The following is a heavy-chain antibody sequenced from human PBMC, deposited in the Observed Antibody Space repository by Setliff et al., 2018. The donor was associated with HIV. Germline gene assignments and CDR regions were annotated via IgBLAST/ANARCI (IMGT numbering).Heavy chain of an antibody. V-gene: IGHV4-34*11. CDR2: IFYSGST. CDR3: TRRGADSYYPRPLDV. CDR1: GGSFSDNY. J-gene: IGHJ6*04. Sequence: PSETLSLTCAVYGGSFSDNYWSWIRQSPGKGLEWIGYIFYSGSTNYNPSLKSRVTISVDTSKNQFSLRLNSVTAADTAIYYCTRRGADSYYPRPLDVWGKGTTVTAPQ. D-gene: IGHD3-10*01.